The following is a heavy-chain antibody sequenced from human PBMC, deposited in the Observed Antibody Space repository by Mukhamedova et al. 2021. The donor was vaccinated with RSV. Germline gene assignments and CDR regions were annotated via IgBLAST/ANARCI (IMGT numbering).Heavy chain of an antibody. CDR2: ST. D-gene: IGHD6-13*01. V-gene: IGHV4-31*02. Sequence: STWDNPSLKSRVTISVDTSKNQFSLKLSSVTAADTAVYYCARAAAGHWFDPWGQGTLVTVSS. CDR3: ARAAAGHWFDP. J-gene: IGHJ5*02.